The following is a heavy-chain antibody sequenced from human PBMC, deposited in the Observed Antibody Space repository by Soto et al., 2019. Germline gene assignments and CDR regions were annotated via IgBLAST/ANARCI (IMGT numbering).Heavy chain of an antibody. V-gene: IGHV3-66*01. CDR3: ARGRGYYGSGSYGYYYYYYMDV. CDR1: GFTVSTNY. Sequence: GGSLRLSCAASGFTVSTNYMSWVRQAPGKGLEWVSLIYSGDSTYYADSVKGRFTISRDNSKNALFLQMNSLRAEDTAVYYCARGRGYYGSGSYGYYYYYYMDVWGKGTTVTVSS. D-gene: IGHD3-10*01. J-gene: IGHJ6*03. CDR2: IYSGDST.